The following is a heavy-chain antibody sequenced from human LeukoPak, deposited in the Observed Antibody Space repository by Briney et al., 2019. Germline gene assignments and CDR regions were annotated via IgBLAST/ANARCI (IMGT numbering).Heavy chain of an antibody. CDR1: AGFVSNSNYY. CDR2: IYYSGST. J-gene: IGHJ5*02. CDR3: ARVSVTTETDWFDP. Sequence: KASETLSLTCTVSAGFVSNSNYYWGWIRQPPGKGLEWIGSIYYSGSTYYNPSLESRVTISVDTSKNQFSLKLSSVTAADTAVYYCARVSVTTETDWFDPWGQGTLVTVSS. D-gene: IGHD4-17*01. V-gene: IGHV4-39*07.